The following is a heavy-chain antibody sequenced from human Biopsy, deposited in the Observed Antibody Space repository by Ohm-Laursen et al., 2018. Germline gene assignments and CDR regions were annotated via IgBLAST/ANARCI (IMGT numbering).Heavy chain of an antibody. CDR2: IYHTGIT. D-gene: IGHD3-10*01. CDR3: ARHSFGSGRDF. J-gene: IGHJ4*02. Sequence: GTLSLTWTVSGGSISNNNYYWGWIRQPLGKGLEWLGSIYHTGITDCNPSLKSRVTISVDTSNNQFSLKLISLTAADTAVYYCARHSFGSGRDFWGQGTLVTVSS. V-gene: IGHV4-39*01. CDR1: GGSISNNNYY.